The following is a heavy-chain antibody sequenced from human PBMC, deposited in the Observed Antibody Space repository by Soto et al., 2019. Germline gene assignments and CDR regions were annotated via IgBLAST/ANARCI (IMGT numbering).Heavy chain of an antibody. J-gene: IGHJ5*02. CDR3: ARPISIAARPGPDRLQNWFDP. Sequence: ASVKVSCKASGYTFTSYYMHWVRQAPGQGLEWMGIINPSGGSTYYNPSLKSRVTISVDTSKNQFSLKLSSVTAADTAVYYCARPISIAARPGPDRLQNWFDPWGQGTLVTVSS. D-gene: IGHD6-6*01. CDR1: GYTFTSYY. CDR2: INPSGGST. V-gene: IGHV1-46*01.